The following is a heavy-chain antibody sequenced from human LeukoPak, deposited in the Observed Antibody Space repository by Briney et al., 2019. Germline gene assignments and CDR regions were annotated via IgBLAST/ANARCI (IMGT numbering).Heavy chain of an antibody. CDR3: ARDSGGLHY. CDR1: GGSIGSGGYS. V-gene: IGHV4-30-2*01. J-gene: IGHJ4*02. CDR2: IYHSGST. D-gene: IGHD1-26*01. Sequence: PSETLSLTCAVSGGSIGSGGYSWSWIRQPPGKGLEWIGYIYHSGSTYYNPSLKSRVTISVDRSKNQFSLKLSSVTAADTAVYYCARDSGGLHYWGQGTLVTVSS.